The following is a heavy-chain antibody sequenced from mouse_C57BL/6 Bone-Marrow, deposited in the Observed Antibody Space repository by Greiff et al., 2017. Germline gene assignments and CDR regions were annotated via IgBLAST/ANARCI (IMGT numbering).Heavy chain of an antibody. D-gene: IGHD1-1*01. V-gene: IGHV14-4*01. CDR3: TTWDYYYGSSYGNAMDY. Sequence: EVKLQESGAELVRPGASVKLSCTASGFNIKDDYMHWVKQRPEQGLEWIGWIDPENGDTEYASKFQGKATITADTSSNTAYLQLSSLTSEDTAVYYCTTWDYYYGSSYGNAMDYWGQGTSVTVSS. CDR2: IDPENGDT. J-gene: IGHJ4*01. CDR1: GFNIKDDY.